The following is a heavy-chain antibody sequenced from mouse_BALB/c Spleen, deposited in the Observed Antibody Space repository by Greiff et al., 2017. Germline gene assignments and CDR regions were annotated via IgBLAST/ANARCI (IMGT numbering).Heavy chain of an antibody. D-gene: IGHD2-1*01. CDR3: ARDSTDYWYFDV. Sequence: VQLQQSGPELVKPGASVRISCKASGYTFTSYYIHWVKQRPGQGLEWIGWIYPGNVNTKYNEKFKGKATLTADKSSSTAYMQLSSLTSEDSAVYFCARDSTDYWYFDVWGAGTTVTVSS. CDR2: IYPGNVNT. V-gene: IGHV1S56*01. CDR1: GYTFTSYY. J-gene: IGHJ1*01.